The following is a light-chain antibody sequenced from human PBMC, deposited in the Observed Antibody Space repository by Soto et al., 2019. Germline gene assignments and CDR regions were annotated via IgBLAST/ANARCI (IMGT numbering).Light chain of an antibody. CDR2: DAS. J-gene: IGKJ1*01. Sequence: DIQMTQSPSTLSASVGDRVTITCRASEGISSWLAWYQQKPGKAPKLLIYDASTLEAGVPSRFSGSGSGTEFTLTISSLQPDDFATHSCQPYNTHWTFGHGTKVDIK. V-gene: IGKV1-5*01. CDR1: EGISSW. CDR3: QPYNTHWT.